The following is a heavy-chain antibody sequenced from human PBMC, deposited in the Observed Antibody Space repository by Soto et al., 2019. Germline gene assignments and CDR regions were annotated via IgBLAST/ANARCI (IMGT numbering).Heavy chain of an antibody. J-gene: IGHJ6*02. CDR1: GGSFSGYY. Sequence: SETLSLTCAVYGGSFSGYYWSWIRQPPGKGLEWIGEINHSGSTNYNPSLKSRVTISVDTSKNQFSLKLSSVTAADTAVYYCARVPRVRGVINSSYYYYGMDVWGQGTTVT. V-gene: IGHV4-34*01. CDR2: INHSGST. D-gene: IGHD3-10*01. CDR3: ARVPRVRGVINSSYYYYGMDV.